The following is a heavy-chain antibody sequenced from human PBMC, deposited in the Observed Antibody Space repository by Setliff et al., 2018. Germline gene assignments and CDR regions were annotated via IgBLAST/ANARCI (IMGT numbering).Heavy chain of an antibody. CDR3: ANDVRGGVYEI. V-gene: IGHV3-48*01. D-gene: IGHD3-16*01. CDR1: GFAFSTYR. J-gene: IGHJ3*02. CDR2: ITSSSSTI. Sequence: PGGSLRLSCAASGFAFSTYRMNWVRQAPGKGLEWVSYITSSSSTIDYADSVKGRFTISRDDAKNSLYLQMNSLRAEDTAVYYCANDVRGGVYEIWGQGTMVTVSS.